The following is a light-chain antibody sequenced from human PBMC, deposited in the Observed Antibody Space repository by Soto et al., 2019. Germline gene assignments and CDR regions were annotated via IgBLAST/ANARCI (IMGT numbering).Light chain of an antibody. V-gene: IGLV2-14*01. Sequence: QSALTQPASVFGSPGQSITISCTGTSNDICGYNSVSWYQQHPGRAARLSIYEVTCRPAGGSNRFSASKCGNTASLTISGLQAEDEADYYCASYTPIVTLGSVFGTGSKVTVL. CDR3: ASYTPIVTLGSV. CDR1: SNDICGYNS. CDR2: EVT. J-gene: IGLJ1*01.